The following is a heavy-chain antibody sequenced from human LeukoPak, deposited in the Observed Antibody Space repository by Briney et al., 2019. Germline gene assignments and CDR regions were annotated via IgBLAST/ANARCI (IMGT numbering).Heavy chain of an antibody. D-gene: IGHD3-10*01. CDR3: AKVGGSGSYYNPPDY. CDR1: GFTFSSYS. Sequence: GGSLRLSCAASGFTFSSYSMNWVRQAPGKGLEWVSAISGSGGSTYYADSVKGRFTISRDNSKNTLYLQMNSLRAEDTAVYYCAKVGGSGSYYNPPDYWGQGTLVTVSS. CDR2: ISGSGGST. J-gene: IGHJ4*02. V-gene: IGHV3-23*01.